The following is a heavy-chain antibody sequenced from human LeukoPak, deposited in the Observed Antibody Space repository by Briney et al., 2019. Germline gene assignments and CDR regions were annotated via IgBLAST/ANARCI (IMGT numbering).Heavy chain of an antibody. CDR1: GFTFSSYW. CDR2: IKQDGSEK. CDR3: ASHHSNPHIGPIYYFDY. D-gene: IGHD4-11*01. V-gene: IGHV3-7*01. J-gene: IGHJ4*02. Sequence: PGGSLRLSCAASGFTFSSYWMSWVRQAPGKGLEWVANIKQDGSEKYYVDSVKGRFTISRDNAKNSLYLQMNSLRAEDTAVYYCASHHSNPHIGPIYYFDYWGQGTLVTVSS.